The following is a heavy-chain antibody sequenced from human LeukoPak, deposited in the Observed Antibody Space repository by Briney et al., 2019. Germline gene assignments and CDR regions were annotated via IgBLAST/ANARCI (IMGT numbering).Heavy chain of an antibody. CDR1: GYTFTSYG. V-gene: IGHV1-18*01. CDR2: ISAYNGNT. J-gene: IGHJ4*02. CDR3: ARVWFGDTFDY. Sequence: ASVKGSCKASGYTFTSYGISWMRQAPRQGLEWMGWISAYNGNTNYAQKLQGRVTMTTDTSTSTAYMELRSLRSDDTAVYYCARVWFGDTFDYWGQGTLVTVSS. D-gene: IGHD3-10*01.